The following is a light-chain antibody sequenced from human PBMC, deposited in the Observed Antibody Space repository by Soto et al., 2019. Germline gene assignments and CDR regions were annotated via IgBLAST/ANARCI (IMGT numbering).Light chain of an antibody. CDR3: ATWDSNTQV. CDR2: LDGSGSY. Sequence: QSVLTQSSSASASLGSSVKLTCTLSSGHSSYMIAWHQQQPGKAPRYLMKLDGSGSYNKGSGVPDRFSGSSSGAARYLTIYNHQFEEEADYYCATWDSNTQVFGGGTKLTVL. V-gene: IGLV4-60*02. J-gene: IGLJ3*02. CDR1: SGHSSYM.